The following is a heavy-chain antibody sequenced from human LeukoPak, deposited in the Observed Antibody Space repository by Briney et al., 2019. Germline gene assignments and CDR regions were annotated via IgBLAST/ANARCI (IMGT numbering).Heavy chain of an antibody. Sequence: PSETLSLTCTVSGGSISSYYWSWIRQPPGKGLEWIGYIYYSGSTNYNPSLKSRVTISVDTSKNQFSLKLSSATAADTAVYYCARSPIFSHGYSLRVYYYYMDVWGKGTTVTISS. J-gene: IGHJ6*03. CDR1: GGSISSYY. D-gene: IGHD5-18*01. CDR2: IYYSGST. CDR3: ARSPIFSHGYSLRVYYYYMDV. V-gene: IGHV4-59*12.